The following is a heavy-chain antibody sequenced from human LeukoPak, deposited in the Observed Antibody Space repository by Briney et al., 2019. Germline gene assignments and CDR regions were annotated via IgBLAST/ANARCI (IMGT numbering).Heavy chain of an antibody. CDR2: IKQDGSEK. CDR1: GCTFSNYW. Sequence: GGSLRLSCAVSGCTFSNYWMSWVRQAPGKGLEWVANIKQDGSEKYYVDSVKGRFTISRDNAKNSLYLQMNSLRAEDTAVYWCARDDDYYYYGLDVWGQGTTVTVSS. V-gene: IGHV3-7*01. J-gene: IGHJ6*02. CDR3: ARDDDYYYYGLDV.